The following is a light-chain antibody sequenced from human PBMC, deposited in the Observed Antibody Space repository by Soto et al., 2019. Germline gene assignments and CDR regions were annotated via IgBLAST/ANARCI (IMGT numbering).Light chain of an antibody. CDR2: QVS. Sequence: QSALTQPASVSGSPGQSITISCTGSISDVGSYDLVSWYQQHPGKAPKLMIYQVSRRPSGVSNRFFGSKSGNTASLAISGLQPEDEADYYCCSYVGRNTYVFGTGTKVTVL. V-gene: IGLV2-23*02. CDR3: CSYVGRNTYV. J-gene: IGLJ1*01. CDR1: ISDVGSYDL.